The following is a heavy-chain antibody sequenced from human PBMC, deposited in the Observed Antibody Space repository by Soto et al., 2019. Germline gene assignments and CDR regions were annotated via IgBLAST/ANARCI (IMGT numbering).Heavy chain of an antibody. CDR3: ARENAGEQWPPLFDY. V-gene: IGHV1-69*01. D-gene: IGHD6-19*01. Sequence: QVQLVQSGAEVKKPGSSVKVSCKASGGTFSSYAISWVRQAPGQGLEWMGGIIPIFGTANYAQKFQGRVTITADESTSTAYMELSSLRSEDTAVYYSARENAGEQWPPLFDYWGQGTLVTVSS. J-gene: IGHJ4*02. CDR2: IIPIFGTA. CDR1: GGTFSSYA.